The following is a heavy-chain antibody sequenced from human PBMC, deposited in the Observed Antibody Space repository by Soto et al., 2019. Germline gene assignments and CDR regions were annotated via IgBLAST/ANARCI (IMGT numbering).Heavy chain of an antibody. J-gene: IGHJ4*02. V-gene: IGHV4-59*08. Sequence: SETLSLTCTVSGGSISSYYWSWIRQPPGKGLEWIGYIYYSGSTNYNPSLKIRVTISVDTSKNQFSLKLSSVTAADTAVYYCARQVHVDTAMDAYYFDYWGQGTLVTVSS. CDR1: GGSISSYY. CDR2: IYYSGST. D-gene: IGHD5-18*01. CDR3: ARQVHVDTAMDAYYFDY.